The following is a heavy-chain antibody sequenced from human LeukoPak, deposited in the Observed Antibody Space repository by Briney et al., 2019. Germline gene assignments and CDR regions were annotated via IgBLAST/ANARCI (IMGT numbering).Heavy chain of an antibody. D-gene: IGHD2-15*01. Sequence: GGSLRLSCAASGFTFSNYDMHWARQAPGKGLEWVTFIRSDGSDKYYADSVKGRFTISRDNSRNTLYLQMNSLRPEDTAVYYCGGLAVFDYWGQGTLVTVSS. CDR2: IRSDGSDK. CDR1: GFTFSNYD. V-gene: IGHV3-30*02. J-gene: IGHJ4*02. CDR3: GGLAVFDY.